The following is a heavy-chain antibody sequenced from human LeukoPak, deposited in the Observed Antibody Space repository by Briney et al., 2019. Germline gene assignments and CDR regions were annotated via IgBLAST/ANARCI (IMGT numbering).Heavy chain of an antibody. Sequence: PSETLSLTCAVYGGSFSGYYWSWIRQPPGKGLEWIGEINHSGSTNYNPSLKSRVTISVDTSKNQFSLKLSSVTAAGTAVYYCSRGIRKQGLVRYYYFGMDVWGQGTTVTVSS. CDR1: GGSFSGYY. D-gene: IGHD6-19*01. V-gene: IGHV4-34*01. CDR2: INHSGST. J-gene: IGHJ6*02. CDR3: SRGIRKQGLVRYYYFGMDV.